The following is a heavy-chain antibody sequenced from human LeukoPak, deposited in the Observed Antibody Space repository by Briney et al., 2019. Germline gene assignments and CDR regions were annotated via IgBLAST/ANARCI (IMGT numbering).Heavy chain of an antibody. Sequence: SETLSLTCTVSGGSISSSSYYWGWIRQPPGKGLEWIGSIYYSGSTYYNPSLKSRVTISVDTSKNQFSLKLSSVTAADTAVYYCARHGTSRIAAAGTFGYWGQGTLVTVSS. V-gene: IGHV4-39*01. CDR3: ARHGTSRIAAAGTFGY. J-gene: IGHJ4*02. CDR1: GGSISSSSYY. D-gene: IGHD6-13*01. CDR2: IYYSGST.